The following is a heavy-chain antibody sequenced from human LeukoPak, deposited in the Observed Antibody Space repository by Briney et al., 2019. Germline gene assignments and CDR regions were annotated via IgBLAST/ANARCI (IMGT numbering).Heavy chain of an antibody. CDR3: ARNTGSLYDFWSGYIDY. D-gene: IGHD3-3*01. Sequence: ASVKVSCKASGYTFTSYYMHWVRQAPGQGLEWMGIINPSGGSTSYAQKFQGRVTMTRDMSTSTAYMELRSLRSDDTAVYYCARNTGSLYDFWSGYIDYWGQGTLVTVSS. CDR2: INPSGGST. J-gene: IGHJ4*02. CDR1: GYTFTSYY. V-gene: IGHV1-46*01.